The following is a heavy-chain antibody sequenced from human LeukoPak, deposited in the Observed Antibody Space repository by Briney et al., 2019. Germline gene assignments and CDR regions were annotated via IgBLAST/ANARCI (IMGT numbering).Heavy chain of an antibody. Sequence: GGSLRLSCAASGFTFSSYAMSWVRQAPGKGLEWVSSISVIGGSTYYADSVRGRFTISRDNSKNTLYLQMNSLRAEDTAVYYCAAAYFGMDQYYYGMDVWGQGTTVTVSS. CDR3: AAAYFGMDQYYYGMDV. CDR2: ISVIGGST. D-gene: IGHD3-16*01. V-gene: IGHV3-23*01. J-gene: IGHJ6*02. CDR1: GFTFSSYA.